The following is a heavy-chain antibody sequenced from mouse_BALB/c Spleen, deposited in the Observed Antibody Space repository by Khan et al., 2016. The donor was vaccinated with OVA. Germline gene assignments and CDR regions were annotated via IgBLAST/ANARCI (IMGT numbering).Heavy chain of an antibody. V-gene: IGHV1S137*01. D-gene: IGHD2-3*01. J-gene: IGHJ2*01. CDR2: ISTYSGST. CDR3: ARPAYDGYYDY. CDR1: GYTFTDYA. Sequence: QMQLEESGPELVRPGVSVKISCKGSGYTFTDYAMYWVKQSHAKSLEWIGLISTYSGSTNYNQKFKGKVTMTVDKSSSAAYMELARLTSEDSAICYCARPAYDGYYDYWGQGTTLIVSS.